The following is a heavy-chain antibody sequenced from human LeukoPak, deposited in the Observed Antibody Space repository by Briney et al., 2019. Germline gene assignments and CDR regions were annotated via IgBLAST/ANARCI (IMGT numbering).Heavy chain of an antibody. D-gene: IGHD2-15*01. V-gene: IGHV1-8*01. CDR3: ARGQGYCSGGSCYSGYYYYYMDV. CDR1: GYTFTSYD. Sequence: ASVKVSCKASGYTFTSYDINWVRQATGQGLEWMGWMNPNSGNTGYAQKFQGRVTMTRNTSMSTAYMELSSLRSEDTAVYYCARGQGYCSGGSCYSGYYYYYMDVWGKGTTVTVSS. J-gene: IGHJ6*03. CDR2: MNPNSGNT.